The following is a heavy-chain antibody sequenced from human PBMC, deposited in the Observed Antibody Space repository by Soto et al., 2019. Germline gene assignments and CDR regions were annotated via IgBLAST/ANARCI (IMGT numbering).Heavy chain of an antibody. CDR1: GYTFSIFA. J-gene: IGHJ6*02. Sequence: ASVKVSCKASGYTFSIFAMHWVRQAPGQRLERMGWINPGNGNTKYSQTFQGRVTITRDTSASTAYMELSSLRSEDTAVYYCARAVARGVKTIYYYYGLDVWGQGTTVTVSS. CDR2: INPGNGNT. CDR3: ARAVARGVKTIYYYYGLDV. D-gene: IGHD3-10*01. V-gene: IGHV1-3*01.